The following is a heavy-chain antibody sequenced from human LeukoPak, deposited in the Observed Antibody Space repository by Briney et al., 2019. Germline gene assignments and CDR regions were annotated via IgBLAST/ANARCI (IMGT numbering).Heavy chain of an antibody. Sequence: GASVKVSCKASGGTFSSYAISWVRQAPGQGLEWMGGIIPIFGTANYAQKFQGRVTITADESTSTAYMELSSLRSEDTAVYYCARSGTYYYDSSGYYGVYWGQGTLVTVSS. CDR2: IIPIFGTA. D-gene: IGHD3-22*01. J-gene: IGHJ4*02. CDR1: GGTFSSYA. V-gene: IGHV1-69*13. CDR3: ARSGTYYYDSSGYYGVY.